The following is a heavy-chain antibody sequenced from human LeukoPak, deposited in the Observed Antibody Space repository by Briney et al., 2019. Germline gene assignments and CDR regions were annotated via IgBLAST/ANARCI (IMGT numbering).Heavy chain of an antibody. J-gene: IGHJ4*02. CDR3: ARGGSGYFFFDY. Sequence: PGGSLRLSCAASGFTFSSYEMNWVRQAPGKGLEWVSYISSSGSTIYYADSVKGRFTISRDNAKTSLYLQMNSLRAEDTAVYYCARGGSGYFFFDYWGQGTLVTVSS. V-gene: IGHV3-48*03. CDR1: GFTFSSYE. CDR2: ISSSGSTI. D-gene: IGHD3-22*01.